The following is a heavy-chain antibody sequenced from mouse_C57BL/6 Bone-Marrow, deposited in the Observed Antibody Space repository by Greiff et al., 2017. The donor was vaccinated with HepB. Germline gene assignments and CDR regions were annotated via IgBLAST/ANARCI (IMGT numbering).Heavy chain of an antibody. CDR3: ARDDYYFDY. V-gene: IGHV3-6*01. CDR2: ISYDGSN. CDR1: GYSITSGYY. Sequence: EVQLVESGPGLVKPSQSLSLTFSVTGYSITSGYYWNWIRQFPGNKLEWMGYISYDGSNNYNPSLKNRISITRDTSKNQFFLKLNSVTTEDTATYYCARDDYYFDYWGQGTTLTVSS. J-gene: IGHJ2*01. D-gene: IGHD2-4*01.